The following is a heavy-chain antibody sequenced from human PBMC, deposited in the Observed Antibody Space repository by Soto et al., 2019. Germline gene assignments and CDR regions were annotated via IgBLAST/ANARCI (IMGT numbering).Heavy chain of an antibody. J-gene: IGHJ6*03. Sequence: SETLSLTCAVSSGSISSSNWWSWVRQPPGKGLEWIGEIYHSGSTNYNPSLKSRVTISVDKSKNQFSLKLSSVTAADTAVYYCARGIGWPYYYYMDVWGKGTTVTVSS. D-gene: IGHD6-19*01. V-gene: IGHV4-4*02. CDR2: IYHSGST. CDR3: ARGIGWPYYYYMDV. CDR1: SGSISSSNW.